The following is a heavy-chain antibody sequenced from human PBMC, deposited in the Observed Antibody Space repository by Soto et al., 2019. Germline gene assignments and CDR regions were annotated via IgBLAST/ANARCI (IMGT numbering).Heavy chain of an antibody. D-gene: IGHD3-10*02. V-gene: IGHV3-48*02. J-gene: IGHJ6*02. CDR2: ISSSSSTI. CDR3: ARVGAPRKNVYGMDV. Sequence: GGSLRLSCAASGFTFSSYSMNWVRQAPGKGLEWVSYISSSSSTIYYADSVKGRFTISRDNAKNSLYLQMHSLRDEDTAVDYCARVGAPRKNVYGMDVWGQGTTVTVSS. CDR1: GFTFSSYS.